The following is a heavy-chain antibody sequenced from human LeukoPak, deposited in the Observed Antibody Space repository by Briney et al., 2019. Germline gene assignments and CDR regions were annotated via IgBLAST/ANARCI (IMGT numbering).Heavy chain of an antibody. D-gene: IGHD6-6*01. CDR3: ARDRPSSPPYYFDY. J-gene: IGHJ4*02. Sequence: ASVKVSCKASGYTFTSSGISWVRQAPGQGLEWMGWISAYNGITNYAQKLQGRVTMTTDTSTSTAYMELRSLRSDDTAVYYCARDRPSSPPYYFDYWGQGTLVTVPS. CDR1: GYTFTSSG. CDR2: ISAYNGIT. V-gene: IGHV1-18*01.